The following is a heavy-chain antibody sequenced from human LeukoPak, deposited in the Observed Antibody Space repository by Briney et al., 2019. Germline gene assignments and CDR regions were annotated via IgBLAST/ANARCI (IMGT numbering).Heavy chain of an antibody. Sequence: SETLSLTCTVSGGSISSYYWSWIRQPPGKRLEWIGYIYYIGSTNYNPSLNDRVTISIDRSRNQFSLKLNSVTPADTAVYYCANPRSSGWNHDYWGQGTLVTVSS. D-gene: IGHD6-19*01. CDR1: GGSISSYY. CDR3: ANPRSSGWNHDY. V-gene: IGHV4-59*01. J-gene: IGHJ4*02. CDR2: IYYIGST.